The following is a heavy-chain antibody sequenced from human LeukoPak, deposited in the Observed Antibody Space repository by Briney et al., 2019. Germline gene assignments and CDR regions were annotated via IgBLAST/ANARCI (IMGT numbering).Heavy chain of an antibody. J-gene: IGHJ4*02. Sequence: PAGSLRLSCAASGFTFSNYWMSWVRQAPGKGLEWLSNIKQDGSEKYYVDSVKGRFTISRDNAKNSLYLQMNSLRAEDTAVYYCASQKNGASDYWGQGTLVTVS. CDR2: IKQDGSEK. V-gene: IGHV3-7*05. D-gene: IGHD1-1*01. CDR3: ASQKNGASDY. CDR1: GFTFSNYW.